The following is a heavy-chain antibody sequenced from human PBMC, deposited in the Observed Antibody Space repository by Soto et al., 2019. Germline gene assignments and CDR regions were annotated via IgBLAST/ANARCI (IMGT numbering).Heavy chain of an antibody. Sequence: QVQLVESGGGVVQPGRSLRLSCAASGFTFTRYGMHWVRQAPGKGLEWVAVIVYDGSEKHYGDSVKGRFTISRDNSKNTLYLRMNSLTADDTAVYNCAKDSHHVLYSTSSVRYDFYSGMDIWGQGTTVTVSS. D-gene: IGHD6-6*01. J-gene: IGHJ6*02. CDR3: AKDSHHVLYSTSSVRYDFYSGMDI. V-gene: IGHV3-30*18. CDR1: GFTFTRYG. CDR2: IVYDGSEK.